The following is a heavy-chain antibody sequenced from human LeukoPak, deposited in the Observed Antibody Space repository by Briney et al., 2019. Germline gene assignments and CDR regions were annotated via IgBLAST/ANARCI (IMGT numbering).Heavy chain of an antibody. J-gene: IGHJ4*02. D-gene: IGHD6-13*01. CDR2: IYYSGYT. V-gene: IGHV4-59*12. Sequence: PSETLSLTCTVSGGSLSSYYWSWIRQPPGKGLKWIGNIYYSGYTTYSPSLRSRVTISVDTSTNQFSMNLSSVTATDTAVYYCARGCPGIAAAERGRLDYWGQGTLVTVSS. CDR3: ARGCPGIAAAERGRLDY. CDR1: GGSLSSYY.